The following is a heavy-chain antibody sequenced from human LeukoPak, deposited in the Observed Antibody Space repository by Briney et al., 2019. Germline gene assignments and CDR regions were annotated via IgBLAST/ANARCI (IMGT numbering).Heavy chain of an antibody. D-gene: IGHD6-6*01. Sequence: SETLSFTCTVSGDSISSSNYYWGWIRQPPGKGLEWIGSIYYGGSTYYNPSLKSRVTISIDTSRDQFSLKLSSVTAADTAVYYCARERVIAARPRRNYFDYWGQGTLVTVSS. V-gene: IGHV4-39*07. J-gene: IGHJ4*02. CDR2: IYYGGST. CDR3: ARERVIAARPRRNYFDY. CDR1: GDSISSSNYY.